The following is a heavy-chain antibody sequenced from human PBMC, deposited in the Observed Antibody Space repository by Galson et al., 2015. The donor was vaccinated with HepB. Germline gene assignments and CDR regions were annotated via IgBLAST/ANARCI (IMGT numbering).Heavy chain of an antibody. CDR3: TECVDTAMAVYYYGMDV. CDR2: IRSKAYGGTT. D-gene: IGHD5-18*01. CDR1: GFTFGDYA. J-gene: IGHJ6*02. V-gene: IGHV3-49*03. Sequence: SLRLSCAASGFTFGDYAMSWFRQAPGKGLEWVGFIRSKAYGGTTEYAASVKGRFTISRDDSKSIAYLQMNSLKTEDTAVYYCTECVDTAMAVYYYGMDVWGQGTTVTVSS.